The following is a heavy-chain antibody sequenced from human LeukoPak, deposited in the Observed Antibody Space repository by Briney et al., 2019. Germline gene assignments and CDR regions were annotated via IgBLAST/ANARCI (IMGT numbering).Heavy chain of an antibody. J-gene: IGHJ6*02. CDR1: GFTFSSYW. CDR2: INSDGSST. V-gene: IGHV3-74*01. CDR3: AKEGNVDIVATIDYYGMDV. D-gene: IGHD5-12*01. Sequence: GGSLRLSCAASGFTFSSYWMHWVRQAPGKGLVWVSRINSDGSSTSYVDSVKGRFTISRDNSENTLYLQMNSLRAEDTAVYYCAKEGNVDIVATIDYYGMDVWGQGTTVTVSS.